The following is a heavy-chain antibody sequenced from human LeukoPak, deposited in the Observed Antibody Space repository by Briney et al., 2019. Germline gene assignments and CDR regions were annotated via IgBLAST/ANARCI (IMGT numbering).Heavy chain of an antibody. CDR2: IKQDGSEK. CDR1: GSPFTSYW. CDR3: ARVLYDFWSGLHYFDS. Sequence: GGTLRPSCAASGSPFTSYWLSWVRHAPGNRPEWVANIKQDGSEKYYVDSVTGRFTISRDNAKNSLYLQMNSLRAEDTAVYYCARVLYDFWSGLHYFDSWGQGTLVTVSS. J-gene: IGHJ4*02. D-gene: IGHD3-3*01. V-gene: IGHV3-7*01.